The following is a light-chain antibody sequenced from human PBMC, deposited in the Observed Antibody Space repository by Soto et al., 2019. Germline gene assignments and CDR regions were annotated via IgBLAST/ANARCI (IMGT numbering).Light chain of an antibody. V-gene: IGKV1-33*01. CDR2: DAS. J-gene: IGKJ3*01. CDR1: QDISNY. Sequence: DIQMTQSPSSLSASVGDRVTITCQASQDISNYLNWYQQKPGKAPKLLIYDASNLETGVPSRFSGSGSETDFTFTISSLQPEDIATYYCQQYDNLPVVLFGPGTKVDIK. CDR3: QQYDNLPVVL.